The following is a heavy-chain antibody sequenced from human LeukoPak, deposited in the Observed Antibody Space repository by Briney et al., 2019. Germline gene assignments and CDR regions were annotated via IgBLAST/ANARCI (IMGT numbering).Heavy chain of an antibody. CDR1: GFTFSSYS. Sequence: PGRSLRLSCAPSGFTFSSYSMNWVRQAPGKGLQWVSSISSSSSYIYYADSVKGRFTISRDNAKNSLYLQMNSLRAEDTAVYYCASHGLGADYGSGSYEAFDIWGQGTMASVSS. V-gene: IGHV3-21*01. CDR2: ISSSSSYI. J-gene: IGHJ3*02. D-gene: IGHD3-10*01. CDR3: ASHGLGADYGSGSYEAFDI.